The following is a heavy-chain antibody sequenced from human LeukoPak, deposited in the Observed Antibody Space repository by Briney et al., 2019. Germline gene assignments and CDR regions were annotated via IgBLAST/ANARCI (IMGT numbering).Heavy chain of an antibody. CDR1: GFTFSSYA. D-gene: IGHD3-9*01. J-gene: IGHJ4*02. CDR3: ARGLGPFDSFDY. CDR2: ISYDGSNK. V-gene: IGHV3-30*04. Sequence: GGSLRLSCAASGFTFSSYAMHWVRQAPGKGLEWVAVISYDGSNKYYADSVKGRFTISRDNSKNTLYLQMNSLRAEDTAVYYCARGLGPFDSFDYWGQGTLVTVSS.